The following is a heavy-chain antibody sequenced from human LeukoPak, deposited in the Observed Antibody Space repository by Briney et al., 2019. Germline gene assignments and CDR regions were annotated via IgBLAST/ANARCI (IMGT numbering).Heavy chain of an antibody. Sequence: GALRLSCAASGFTFSSYSMNWVRQAPGKGLEWVSYISSSSSTIYYADSVKGRFTISRDNAKNSLYLQMNSLRAEDTAVYYCARDPGGYYDSSGFDDYWGQGTLVTVSP. CDR1: GFTFSSYS. CDR2: ISSSSSTI. J-gene: IGHJ4*02. V-gene: IGHV3-48*01. CDR3: ARDPGGYYDSSGFDDY. D-gene: IGHD3-22*01.